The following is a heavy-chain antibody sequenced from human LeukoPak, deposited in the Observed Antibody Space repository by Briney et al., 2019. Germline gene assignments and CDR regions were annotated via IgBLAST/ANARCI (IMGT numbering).Heavy chain of an antibody. J-gene: IGHJ5*02. Sequence: GGSLRLSCAASGFTVSSNYMSWVRQAPGKGLEWVSVIYSGGSTYYADSVKGRFTISRDNSKNTLYLQMNSLRAEDTAVYYCARIRRWYLRWFDPWGQGTLVTVSS. D-gene: IGHD4-23*01. CDR1: GFTVSSNY. V-gene: IGHV3-66*02. CDR3: ARIRRWYLRWFDP. CDR2: IYSGGST.